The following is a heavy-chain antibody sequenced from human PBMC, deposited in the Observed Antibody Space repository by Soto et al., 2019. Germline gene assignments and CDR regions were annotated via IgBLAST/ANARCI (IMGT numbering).Heavy chain of an antibody. Sequence: ASVKVSCKASGYTFTSYAMRWVRQAPGQRLEWMGWINAGNGNTKYSQKFQGRVTITRDTSASTAYMELSSLRSEDTAVYYCARSLDYYDSSGFTTPWWGQGTLVTVSS. V-gene: IGHV1-3*01. CDR3: ARSLDYYDSSGFTTPW. CDR1: GYTFTSYA. CDR2: INAGNGNT. J-gene: IGHJ4*02. D-gene: IGHD3-22*01.